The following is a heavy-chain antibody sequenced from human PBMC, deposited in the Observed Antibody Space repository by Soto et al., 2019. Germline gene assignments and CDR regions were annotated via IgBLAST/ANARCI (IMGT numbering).Heavy chain of an antibody. J-gene: IGHJ5*02. CDR1: GGSISSGGYY. Sequence: PSETLSLTCTVSGGSISSGGYYWSWIRQHPGKGLEWIGYIYYSGSTYYNPSLKSRVTISVDTSKNQFSLKLSSVTAADTAVYYCARDKGDILTGYSTNWFDPWGQGTLVTVSS. CDR3: ARDKGDILTGYSTNWFDP. D-gene: IGHD3-9*01. CDR2: IYYSGST. V-gene: IGHV4-31*03.